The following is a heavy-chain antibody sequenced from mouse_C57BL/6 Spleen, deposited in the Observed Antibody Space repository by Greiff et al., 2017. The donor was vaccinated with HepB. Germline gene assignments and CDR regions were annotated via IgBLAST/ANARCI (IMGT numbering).Heavy chain of an antibody. V-gene: IGHV1-52*01. D-gene: IGHD1-1*01. Sequence: QVQLQQPGAELVRPGSSVKLSCKASGYTFTSYWMHWVKQRPIQGLEWIGNIDPSDSETHYNQKFKDKATLTVDKSSSTAYMQLSSLTSEDSAVYYCARGYYGSHDFAYWGQGTLVTVSA. CDR3: ARGYYGSHDFAY. CDR2: IDPSDSET. CDR1: GYTFTSYW. J-gene: IGHJ3*01.